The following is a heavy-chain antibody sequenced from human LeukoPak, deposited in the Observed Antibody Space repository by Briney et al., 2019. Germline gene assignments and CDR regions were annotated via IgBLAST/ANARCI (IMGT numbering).Heavy chain of an antibody. Sequence: SETLSLTCTVSGGSISSYYWTWIRQPAGKGLEWIGRFYSTGSTNYNPSLKSRVTMSVDTSKNQFSLKLSSVTAADTAVYYCARDQYSGSLDYWGQGTLVTVSA. CDR3: ARDQYSGSLDY. CDR1: GGSISSYY. D-gene: IGHD1-26*01. CDR2: FYSTGST. J-gene: IGHJ4*02. V-gene: IGHV4-4*07.